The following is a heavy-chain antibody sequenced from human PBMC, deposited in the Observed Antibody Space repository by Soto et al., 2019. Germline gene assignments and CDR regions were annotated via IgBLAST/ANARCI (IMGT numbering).Heavy chain of an antibody. D-gene: IGHD3-10*01. CDR2: ISSSSSYI. Sequence: EVQLVESGGGLVKPGGSLRLSCAASGFTFSSYSMNWVRQAPGKGLEWVSSISSSSSYIYYADSVKGRFTISRDNAKNEQSLQMNSLRAEDTGVYYCARDGLREGTNPYCYYYMDVWGKGTTVTVSS. CDR1: GFTFSSYS. V-gene: IGHV3-21*01. CDR3: ARDGLREGTNPYCYYYMDV. J-gene: IGHJ6*03.